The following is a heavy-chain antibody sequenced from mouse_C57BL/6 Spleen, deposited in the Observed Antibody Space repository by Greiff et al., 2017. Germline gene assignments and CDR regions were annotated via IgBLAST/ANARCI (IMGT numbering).Heavy chain of an antibody. D-gene: IGHD5-5*01. J-gene: IGHJ2*01. CDR2: IDPEDGDT. V-gene: IGHV14-1*01. CDR1: GFNIKDYY. CDR3: TGIYLYYFDY. Sequence: VHVKQSGAELVRPGASVKLSCTASGFNIKDYYMHWVKQRPEQGLEWIGRIDPEDGDTEYAPKFQGKATMTADTSSNTAYLQLSSLTSEDTAVYYCTGIYLYYFDYWGQGTTLTVSS.